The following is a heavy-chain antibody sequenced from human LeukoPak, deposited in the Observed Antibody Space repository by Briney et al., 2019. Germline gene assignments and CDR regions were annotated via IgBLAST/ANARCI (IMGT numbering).Heavy chain of an antibody. Sequence: GGSLRLSCAASGFTFSTYGMHWVRQAPGMGLEWVALIWYDGSNKYYADSVKGRFTISRDNSKNTLYLQMNSLRVEDTAVYYCARALGYGANSRFDYWGQGTLVTVSS. D-gene: IGHD4-23*01. J-gene: IGHJ4*02. CDR1: GFTFSTYG. V-gene: IGHV3-33*01. CDR3: ARALGYGANSRFDY. CDR2: IWYDGSNK.